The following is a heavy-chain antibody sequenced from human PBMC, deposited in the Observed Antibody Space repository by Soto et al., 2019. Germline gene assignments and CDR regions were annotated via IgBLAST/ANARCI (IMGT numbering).Heavy chain of an antibody. CDR3: ARGTSWQLPFDY. CDR2: ISYSGST. Sequence: QVLLQESGPGLVKPSETLSLTCTVSSDSISSYYWSWIRQPPGKRLEWIGYISYSGSTDYNPSLKSRVTISGDTSKNQFSLKVSSVTAADTAVYYCARGTSWQLPFDYWGQGTLVTVSS. V-gene: IGHV4-59*01. D-gene: IGHD6-13*01. CDR1: SDSISSYY. J-gene: IGHJ4*02.